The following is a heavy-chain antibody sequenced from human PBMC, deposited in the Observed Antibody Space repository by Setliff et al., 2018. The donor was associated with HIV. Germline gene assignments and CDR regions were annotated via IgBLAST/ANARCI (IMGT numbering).Heavy chain of an antibody. CDR2: IYNSGYT. CDR3: ARHKTLRFLNLLTSGWFDP. V-gene: IGHV4-59*01. D-gene: IGHD3-3*01. J-gene: IGHJ5*02. CDR1: GAPISSYY. Sequence: SETLSLTCKVSGAPISSYYWNWIRQPPGKGLEWIGYIYNSGYTNYKPSLKSRVTISLDTSKNQFSLNLRSVTAADTAVYYCARHKTLRFLNLLTSGWFDPWGQGALVTV.